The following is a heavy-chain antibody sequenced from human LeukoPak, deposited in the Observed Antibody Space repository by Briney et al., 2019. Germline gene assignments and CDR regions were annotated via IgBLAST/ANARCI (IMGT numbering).Heavy chain of an antibody. CDR2: IYHSGST. CDR3: ARAPWGYYYGMDV. Sequence: TSETLSLTCAVSGGSISSGGYSWSWIRQPPGKGLEWIGYIYHSGSTYYNPSLKSRVTISVDRSKNQFSLKLSSVTAADTAVYYCARAPWGYYYGMDVWGQGTTVTVSS. J-gene: IGHJ6*02. CDR1: GGSISSGGYS. D-gene: IGHD7-27*01. V-gene: IGHV4-30-2*01.